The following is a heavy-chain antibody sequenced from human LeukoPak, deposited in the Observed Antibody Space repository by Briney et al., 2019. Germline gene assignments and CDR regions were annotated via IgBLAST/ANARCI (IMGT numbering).Heavy chain of an antibody. Sequence: SETLSLTCTVSGGSISSSSYYWGWIRQPPGKGLEWIGSIYYSGSTYYHPSLKSRVTISVDTSKNQFSLKLSSVTAADTAVYYCARMGELLGLVSDYWGQGTLVTVSS. V-gene: IGHV4-39*01. CDR1: GGSISSSSYY. J-gene: IGHJ4*02. D-gene: IGHD1-26*01. CDR2: IYYSGST. CDR3: ARMGELLGLVSDY.